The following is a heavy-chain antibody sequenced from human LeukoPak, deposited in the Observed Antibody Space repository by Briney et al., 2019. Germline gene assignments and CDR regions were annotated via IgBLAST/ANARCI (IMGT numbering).Heavy chain of an antibody. Sequence: SCKVSGYTLTELSMHWVRQAPGKGLEWVAIIYYDGSDKYYADSVKGRFTISRDNSKDTLYLQMNSLRAEDTAVYYCARQIAYYYDTSGYYTTDYWGQGTLVTVSS. J-gene: IGHJ4*02. D-gene: IGHD3-22*01. CDR3: ARQIAYYYDTSGYYTTDY. CDR1: GYTLTELS. V-gene: IGHV3-33*01. CDR2: IYYDGSDK.